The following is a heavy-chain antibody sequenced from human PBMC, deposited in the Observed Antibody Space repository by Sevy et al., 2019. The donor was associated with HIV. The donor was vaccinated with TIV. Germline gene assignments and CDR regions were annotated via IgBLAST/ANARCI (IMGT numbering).Heavy chain of an antibody. CDR1: GFTFGDYG. V-gene: IGHV3-9*01. CDR2: ISQNSATV. J-gene: IGHJ4*02. Sequence: GGSLRLSCAASGFTFGDYGMHWVRQTPGRGLDWVSGISQNSATVAYADSVRGRFTSSRDNAKNSLYLQMNSLRPEDTALYFCAKAPTAHAFSTGGMSFFDSWGQGTLVTVSS. CDR3: AKAPTAHAFSTGGMSFFDS. D-gene: IGHD2-2*01.